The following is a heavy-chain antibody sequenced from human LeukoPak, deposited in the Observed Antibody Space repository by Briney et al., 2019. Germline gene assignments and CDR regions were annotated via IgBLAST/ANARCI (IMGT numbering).Heavy chain of an antibody. Sequence: SQTLSLTCTVSGGSISSGGYYWSWIRQHPGKGLEWIRYIYYSGSTYYNPSLKSRVTISVDTSKNQFSLKLSSVTAADTAVYYCARGPYSSGWSDYWGQGTLVTVSP. J-gene: IGHJ4*02. V-gene: IGHV4-31*03. CDR2: IYYSGST. D-gene: IGHD6-19*01. CDR3: ARGPYSSGWSDY. CDR1: GGSISSGGYY.